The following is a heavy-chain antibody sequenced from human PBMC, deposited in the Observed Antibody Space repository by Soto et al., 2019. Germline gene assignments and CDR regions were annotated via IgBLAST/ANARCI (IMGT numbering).Heavy chain of an antibody. J-gene: IGHJ6*02. Sequence: ASVKVSCKASGYTFTSYGISWVRQAPGQGLEWMGWISAYNGNTNYAQKLQGRVTMTTDTSTSTAYMELRSLRSDDTAVYYCARDQGRAGWELLRLGYYYGMDVWGQGTTVTVSS. CDR1: GYTFTSYG. D-gene: IGHD1-26*01. CDR2: ISAYNGNT. V-gene: IGHV1-18*04. CDR3: ARDQGRAGWELLRLGYYYGMDV.